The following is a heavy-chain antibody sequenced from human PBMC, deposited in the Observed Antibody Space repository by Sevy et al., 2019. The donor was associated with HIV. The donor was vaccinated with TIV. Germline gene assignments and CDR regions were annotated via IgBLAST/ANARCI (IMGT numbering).Heavy chain of an antibody. CDR1: GYTFVSYG. CDR3: AREDQAADY. J-gene: IGHJ4*02. D-gene: IGHD2-15*01. V-gene: IGHV1-18*01. CDR2: INPHSGET. Sequence: ASVKVSCKASGYTFVSYGISWVRQAPGRGLEWLGWINPHSGETKYDPKFRDRVTLTTDVLTNTANMELRRLSSDETAVYYCAREDQAADYWGQGTLVTVSS.